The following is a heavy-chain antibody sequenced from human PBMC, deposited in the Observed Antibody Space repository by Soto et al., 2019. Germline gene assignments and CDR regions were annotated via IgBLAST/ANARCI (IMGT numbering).Heavy chain of an antibody. V-gene: IGHV4-61*01. Sequence: QVQLQESGPGLVKPSETLSLTCSVSGGSVSGDKNYWSWIRQSPGKGLEWIGFISYSGATIYNPSLKSRLTTSVDRSKNQFSPRLCSVTASDTALYYCATSPRFAFDFWGQGTTVSVSS. CDR2: ISYSGAT. CDR1: GGSVSGDKNY. J-gene: IGHJ3*01. D-gene: IGHD3-16*01. CDR3: ATSPRFAFDF.